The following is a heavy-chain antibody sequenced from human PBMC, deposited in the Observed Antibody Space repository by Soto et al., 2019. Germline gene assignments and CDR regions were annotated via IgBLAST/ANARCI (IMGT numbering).Heavy chain of an antibody. V-gene: IGHV5-51*01. Sequence: GESLKISCEASGYNFKNCWIVWVRQMPGKGLECMGIIYPADSDTRYSPSFQGQVTISADKSISTAYLQWNSLKASDTAIYYCARSREYSFGYKSPFDVWGQGTTVTVSS. CDR2: IYPADSDT. D-gene: IGHD5-18*01. CDR3: ARSREYSFGYKSPFDV. J-gene: IGHJ3*01. CDR1: GYNFKNCW.